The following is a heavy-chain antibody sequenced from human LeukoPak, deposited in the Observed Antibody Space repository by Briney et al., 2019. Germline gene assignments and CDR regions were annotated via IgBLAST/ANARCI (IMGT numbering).Heavy chain of an antibody. V-gene: IGHV3-11*04. Sequence: GGSLRLSCAASGFTFSDYYMSWIRQAPGKGLEWVSYISSSGSTIYYADSVKGRFTISRDNAKNSLYLQMNSLRAEDTAVYYCARADSGYSSSFYYYYYMDVWGKGTTVTVSS. CDR3: ARADSGYSSSFYYYYYMDV. D-gene: IGHD6-13*01. CDR1: GFTFSDYY. J-gene: IGHJ6*03. CDR2: ISSSGSTI.